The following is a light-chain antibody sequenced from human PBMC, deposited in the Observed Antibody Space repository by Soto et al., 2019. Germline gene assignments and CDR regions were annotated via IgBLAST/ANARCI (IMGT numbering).Light chain of an antibody. V-gene: IGKV3D-15*01. Sequence: EIVMTQSPGTLSVSPGERATLSCRASQSVSDRLAWYQQKPGQAPRLLIYRVSARATGIPARFSGSGSGTDFKLTISSLKSEDFAVCYCQQYYKWPPCTFGQGTRLEMK. CDR3: QQYYKWPPCT. J-gene: IGKJ5*01. CDR1: QSVSDR. CDR2: RVS.